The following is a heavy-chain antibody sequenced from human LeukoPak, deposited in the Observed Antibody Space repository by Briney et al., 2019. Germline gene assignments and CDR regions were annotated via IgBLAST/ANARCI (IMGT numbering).Heavy chain of an antibody. Sequence: ASVKVSCKASGYTFTSYYMHWVRQAPGQGLEWMGIINPSGGSTSYAQKFQGRVTMTRDTSTSTVYMELSSLRSEDTAVYYCARTRLPDYGDYGFYYNYGMDVWGQGTTVTVSS. V-gene: IGHV1-46*01. CDR3: ARTRLPDYGDYGFYYNYGMDV. J-gene: IGHJ6*02. CDR1: GYTFTSYY. D-gene: IGHD4-17*01. CDR2: INPSGGST.